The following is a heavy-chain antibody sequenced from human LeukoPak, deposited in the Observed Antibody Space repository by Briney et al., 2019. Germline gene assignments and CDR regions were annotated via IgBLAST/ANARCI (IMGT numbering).Heavy chain of an antibody. Sequence: ASVKVSCKASGYTFTSYGISWVRQAPGQGLEWMGWISAYNGNTNYAQKLQGRVTMTTDTSTSTAYMELRSLRSDDTAVYYCAREGAVAGTWEDDAFDIWGQGTMVTVSS. V-gene: IGHV1-18*01. CDR3: AREGAVAGTWEDDAFDI. J-gene: IGHJ3*02. D-gene: IGHD6-19*01. CDR1: GYTFTSYG. CDR2: ISAYNGNT.